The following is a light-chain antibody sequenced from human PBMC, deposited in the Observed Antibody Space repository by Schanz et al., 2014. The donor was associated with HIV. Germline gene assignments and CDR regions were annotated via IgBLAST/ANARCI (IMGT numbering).Light chain of an antibody. V-gene: IGLV1-44*01. CDR3: AGWDDSLNVWV. Sequence: HSVLTQPPSASGTPGQRVTISCSGSRSNIKTNAGNWYQHPPGTGPKLLIYNSYHRPSGVPDRFSGSQSGASASLAISGLQSEDEADYYCAGWDDSLNVWVFGGGTKLTVL. CDR1: RSNIKTNA. CDR2: NSY. J-gene: IGLJ3*02.